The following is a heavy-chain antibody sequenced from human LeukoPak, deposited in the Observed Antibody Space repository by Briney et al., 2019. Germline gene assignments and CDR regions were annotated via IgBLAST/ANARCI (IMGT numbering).Heavy chain of an antibody. J-gene: IGHJ4*02. CDR1: GYSFTTYW. V-gene: IGHV5-51*01. D-gene: IGHD1-1*01. CDR2: IYPGDPDI. Sequence: GESLKISCKGSGYSFTTYWIGWVRQMPGKGLEWMGMIYPGDPDIRYSPSFQGQVTISADKSINTAYLQWSSLKASDTAMYYCARRELERRYFDFWGQGTLVTVSS. CDR3: ARRELERRYFDF.